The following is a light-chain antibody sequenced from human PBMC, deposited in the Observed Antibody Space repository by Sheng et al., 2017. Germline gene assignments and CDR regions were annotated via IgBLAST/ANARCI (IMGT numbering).Light chain of an antibody. CDR2: AAS. CDR1: QSIGRD. V-gene: IGKV1-39*01. CDR3: QQSQGFPYG. Sequence: DIQMTQSPSSLSASVGDRVAITCRASQSIGRDLNWYQHKPGKAPKLLIYAASSLDTGAPSRFSGSGSGTDFTLTISSLQHEDFATYYCQQSQGFPYGFGQGTKLEIK. J-gene: IGKJ2*03.